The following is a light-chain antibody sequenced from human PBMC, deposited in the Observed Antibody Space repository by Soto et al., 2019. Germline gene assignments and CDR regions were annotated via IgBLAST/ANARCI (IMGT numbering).Light chain of an antibody. Sequence: EIVLTQSPGTLFLSPGERATLSCRASQSVSSSYLAWYQQKPGQAPRLLIYGASSRATGIPDRFSGSGSGTDFTLTISRLEPEDFAVYYCQQYNSWPLTFGGGTKVEIK. CDR1: QSVSSSY. J-gene: IGKJ4*01. CDR3: QQYNSWPLT. CDR2: GAS. V-gene: IGKV3-20*01.